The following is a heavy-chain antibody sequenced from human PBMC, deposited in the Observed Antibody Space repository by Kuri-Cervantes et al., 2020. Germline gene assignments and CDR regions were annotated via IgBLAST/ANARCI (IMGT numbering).Heavy chain of an antibody. V-gene: IGHV5-51*01. CDR2: IYPGNRDT. Sequence: GESLKISCNATGYIFTNYYIGWVREMPGKVLEWMAIIYPGNRDTRFGTSFVCHVSISVDTFIKTAYLECDNLKASDTAIYYCVRGGYAMDVWGQGTMVTVSS. J-gene: IGHJ6*02. D-gene: IGHD2-2*01. CDR3: VRGGYAMDV. CDR1: GYIFTNYY.